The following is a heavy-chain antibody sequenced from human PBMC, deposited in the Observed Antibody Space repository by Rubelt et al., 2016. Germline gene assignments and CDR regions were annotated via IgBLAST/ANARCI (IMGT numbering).Heavy chain of an antibody. CDR3: AGPLPGYYDGMDV. J-gene: IGHJ6*02. V-gene: IGHV1-69*04. Sequence: QVQLVQSGAEVKKPGSSVTVSCKASGGTFSSYAISWVRQAPGQGLEWMGRIIPILGVANYAQKFQGRVTITADKSTSTAYMGLSSLRSEDTAVYYCAGPLPGYYDGMDVWGQGTTVTVSS. CDR1: GGTFSSYA. CDR2: IIPILGVA.